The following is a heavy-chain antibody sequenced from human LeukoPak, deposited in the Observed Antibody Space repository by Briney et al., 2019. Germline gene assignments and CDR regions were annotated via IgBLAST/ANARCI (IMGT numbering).Heavy chain of an antibody. J-gene: IGHJ3*02. D-gene: IGHD4-11*01. Sequence: PSETLSLTCSVFGGSISSYFWSWIRQRPGKGLEWIGYFFSSGTTYYNPSLKSRATISVDTSNNQFSLKLNSVTAADTAVYYCARPRRYLQDAFDIWGHGTMVTVSS. CDR2: FFSSGTT. CDR1: GGSISSYF. V-gene: IGHV4-59*08. CDR3: ARPRRYLQDAFDI.